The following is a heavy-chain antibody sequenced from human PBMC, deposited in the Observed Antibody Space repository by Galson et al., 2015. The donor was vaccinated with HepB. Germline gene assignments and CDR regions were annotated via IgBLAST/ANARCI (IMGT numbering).Heavy chain of an antibody. CDR3: ARALYGRSYYYYYMDV. D-gene: IGHD4-17*01. V-gene: IGHV4-34*01. CDR2: INHSGST. J-gene: IGHJ6*03. CDR1: GGSFSGYY. Sequence: SETLSLTCAVYGGSFSGYYWSWIRQPPGKGLEWIGEINHSGSTNYNPSLKSRVTISVDTSKNQFSLKLSSVTAADTAVYYCARALYGRSYYYYYMDVWGKGTTVTVSS.